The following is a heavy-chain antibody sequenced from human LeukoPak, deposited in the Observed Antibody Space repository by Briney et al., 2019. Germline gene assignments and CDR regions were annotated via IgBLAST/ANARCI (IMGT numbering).Heavy chain of an antibody. J-gene: IGHJ3*02. CDR2: IYNSGTT. V-gene: IGHV4-59*01. CDR1: GDSISSYY. CDR3: AVPYYYDSSGPDAFDI. Sequence: SETLSLTCTVSGDSISSYYWSWIRQPPGKGLEWIGCIYNSGTTNYNPSVKSRVTISVDTSKNHVSLKLRSVTAADTAVYYCAVPYYYDSSGPDAFDIWGQGTMVTVSS. D-gene: IGHD3-22*01.